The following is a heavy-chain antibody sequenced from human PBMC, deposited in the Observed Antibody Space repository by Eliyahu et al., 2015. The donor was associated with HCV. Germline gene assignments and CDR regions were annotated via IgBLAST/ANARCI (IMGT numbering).Heavy chain of an antibody. V-gene: IGHV3-21*01. CDR3: ARDWALTGENYYYGMDV. J-gene: IGHJ6*02. D-gene: IGHD7-27*01. CDR2: ISSSSSYI. CDR1: GFTFSSYS. Sequence: EVQLVESGGGLVKPGGSLRLSXAASGFTFSSYSMNWVRQAPGKGLEWVSSISSSSSYIYYADSVKGRFTISRDNAKNSLYLQMNSLRAEDTAVYYCARDWALTGENYYYGMDVWGQGTTVTVSS.